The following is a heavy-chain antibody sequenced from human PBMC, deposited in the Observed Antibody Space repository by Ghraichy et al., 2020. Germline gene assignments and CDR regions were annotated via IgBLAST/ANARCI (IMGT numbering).Heavy chain of an antibody. J-gene: IGHJ6*02. Sequence: SETLSLTCTVSGGSISSYYWSWIRQPPGKGLEWIGYIYYSGSTNYNPSLKSRVTISVDTSKNQFSLKLSSVTAADTAVYYCARGDLCYYYSGMDVWGQGTTVPVSS. CDR2: IYYSGST. CDR1: GGSISSYY. V-gene: IGHV4-59*01. CDR3: ARGDLCYYYSGMDV. D-gene: IGHD3-10*02.